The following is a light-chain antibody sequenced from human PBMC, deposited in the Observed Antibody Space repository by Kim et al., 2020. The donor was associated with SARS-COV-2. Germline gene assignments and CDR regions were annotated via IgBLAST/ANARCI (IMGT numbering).Light chain of an antibody. CDR3: AAWDDSLSGWV. J-gene: IGLJ3*02. CDR2: RNS. CDR1: HSNIGTNY. Sequence: GQRVTISCSGTHSNIGTNYVYWYQQLPGTAPKLLISRNSQRPSGVPDRFSGSRSDTAASLAISGLRSDDECDYYCAAWDDSLSGWVFGRGTQLTFL. V-gene: IGLV1-47*01.